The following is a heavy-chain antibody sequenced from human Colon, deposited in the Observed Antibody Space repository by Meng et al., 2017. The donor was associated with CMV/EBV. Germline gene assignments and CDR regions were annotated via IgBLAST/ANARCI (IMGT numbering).Heavy chain of an antibody. Sequence: GGSLRLSCAASGFTFSTYWMTWVRQAPGKGLDWVSSISKESAHTFYADSVKGRFTISRDNSKSTLYLQINGLRVEDTALYYCAKLGRDDGDYNQYRWFDTWGQGTLVTVSS. J-gene: IGHJ5*02. D-gene: IGHD4-17*01. V-gene: IGHV3-23*01. CDR1: GFTFSTYW. CDR3: AKLGRDDGDYNQYRWFDT. CDR2: ISKESAHT.